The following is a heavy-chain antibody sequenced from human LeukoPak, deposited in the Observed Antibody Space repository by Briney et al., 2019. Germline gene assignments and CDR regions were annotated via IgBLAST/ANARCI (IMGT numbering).Heavy chain of an antibody. Sequence: SEILCLTCTVSGGSISTYYWSWIRQPPGKGLEWIGYIYYSGSTNYNPSLKSRITISVDTSRNQFSLSLSSVTAADTAVYYCARGTVQMGMGERYFDNWGQGTRVTVSP. CDR1: GGSISTYY. J-gene: IGHJ4*02. CDR3: ARGTVQMGMGERYFDN. V-gene: IGHV4-59*01. D-gene: IGHD1-1*01. CDR2: IYYSGST.